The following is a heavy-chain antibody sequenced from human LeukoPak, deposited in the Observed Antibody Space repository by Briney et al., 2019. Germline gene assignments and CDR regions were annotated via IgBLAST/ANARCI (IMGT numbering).Heavy chain of an antibody. Sequence: GRSLRLSCAASGFTFDDYAMHWVRQAPGKGLEWVSGISWNSGSIGYADSVKGRFTISRDNSKNTLYLQMNSLRTEDTAVYYCAASPRPYCGGDCYSLDYWGQGTLVTVSS. CDR3: AASPRPYCGGDCYSLDY. J-gene: IGHJ4*02. CDR1: GFTFDDYA. D-gene: IGHD2-21*02. CDR2: ISWNSGSI. V-gene: IGHV3-9*01.